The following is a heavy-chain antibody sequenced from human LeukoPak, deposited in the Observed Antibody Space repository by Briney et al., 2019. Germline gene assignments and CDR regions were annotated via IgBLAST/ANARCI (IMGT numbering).Heavy chain of an antibody. D-gene: IGHD3-9*01. CDR2: ISPYNDKT. CDR3: ARGRVYFARLDY. V-gene: IGHV1-18*01. CDR1: GYSFSTYG. J-gene: IGHJ4*02. Sequence: GASVKVSCKASGYSFSTYGVSWVRQAPGQGLEWMGWISPYNDKTNYAQKLQDRVTMTTDTSTSTAYMELRSLRSDDTAVYYCARGRVYFARLDYWGQGTLVTVSS.